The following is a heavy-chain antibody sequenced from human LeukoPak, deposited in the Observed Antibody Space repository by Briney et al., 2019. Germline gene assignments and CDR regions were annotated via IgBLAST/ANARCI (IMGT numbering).Heavy chain of an antibody. CDR1: GYTFTSYG. J-gene: IGHJ4*02. Sequence: ASVKVSCKASGYTFTSYGISWVRQAPGQGLEWVGWISAYNGNTNYAQKLQGRVTMTTDTSTSTAYMELRSLRSDDTAVYYCARGTPIDLQPGQVEFDYWGQGTLVTVSS. D-gene: IGHD1/OR15-1a*01. V-gene: IGHV1-18*01. CDR3: ARGTPIDLQPGQVEFDY. CDR2: ISAYNGNT.